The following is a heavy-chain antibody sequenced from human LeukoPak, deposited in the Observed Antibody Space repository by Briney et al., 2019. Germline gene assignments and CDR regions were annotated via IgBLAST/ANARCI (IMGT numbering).Heavy chain of an antibody. CDR2: IISNGGST. Sequence: GSLRLSCSASGFTFSSYAMHWVRQAPGKGLEYVSAIISNGGSTYYADSVKGRFTISRDNSKNTLYLQMSSLRAEDTAVYYCVKDRRKTGTTFDYWGQGTLVTVSA. V-gene: IGHV3-64D*09. CDR1: GFTFSSYA. D-gene: IGHD1-1*01. CDR3: VKDRRKTGTTFDY. J-gene: IGHJ4*02.